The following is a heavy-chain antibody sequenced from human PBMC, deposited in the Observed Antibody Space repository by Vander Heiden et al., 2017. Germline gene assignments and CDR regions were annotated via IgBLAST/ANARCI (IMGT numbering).Heavy chain of an antibody. Sequence: QVQLVESGGGVVQPGRSLRLSCAASGFTFSSYAMHWVRQAPGKGLEWVAVISYDGSNKYYADSVKGRFTISRDNSKNTLYLQMNSLRAEDTAVYYCASLGVVAATRSYFDYWGQGTLVTVSS. CDR2: ISYDGSNK. V-gene: IGHV3-30-3*01. CDR3: ASLGVVAATRSYFDY. D-gene: IGHD2-15*01. J-gene: IGHJ4*02. CDR1: GFTFSSYA.